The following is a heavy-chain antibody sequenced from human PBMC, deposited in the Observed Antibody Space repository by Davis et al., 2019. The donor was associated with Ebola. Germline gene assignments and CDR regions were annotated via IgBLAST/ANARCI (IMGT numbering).Heavy chain of an antibody. V-gene: IGHV3-66*01. D-gene: IGHD1-26*01. CDR2: IYSGGST. J-gene: IGHJ4*02. CDR1: GFTVSSNY. Sequence: GESLKISCAASGFTVSSNYMSWLRQAPGKGLDWVSVIYSGGSTYYADSVKVRFTISRDNSKNTLYLQMNSLRAENTAVYYCARGWELPRIYFDYWGQGTLVTVSS. CDR3: ARGWELPRIYFDY.